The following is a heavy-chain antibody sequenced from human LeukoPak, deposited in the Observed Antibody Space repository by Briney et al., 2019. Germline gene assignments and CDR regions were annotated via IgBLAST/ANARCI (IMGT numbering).Heavy chain of an antibody. V-gene: IGHV4-59*01. Sequence: PSETLSLTCTVSGGSISSYYWSWIRQPPGKGLEWTGYIYYSGSTNYNPSLKSRVTISVDTSKNQFSLKLSSVTAADTAVYYCARDRDYGDYSAFDYWGQGTLVTVSS. D-gene: IGHD4-17*01. CDR1: GGSISSYY. J-gene: IGHJ4*02. CDR2: IYYSGST. CDR3: ARDRDYGDYSAFDY.